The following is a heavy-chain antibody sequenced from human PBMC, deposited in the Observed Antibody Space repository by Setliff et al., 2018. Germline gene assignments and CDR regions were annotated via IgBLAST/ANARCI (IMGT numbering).Heavy chain of an antibody. CDR3: VRSLNSESWTFRY. Sequence: PSETLSLTCTVSGASISSYYWSWIRQPPGKGLEWIGYIYTSGGTNYNPSLKSRVTISVDASKNQFSLKLNSMTAADTAIYYCVRSLNSESWTFRYWSQGILVTVSS. V-gene: IGHV4-4*08. CDR1: GASISSYY. CDR2: IYTSGGT. D-gene: IGHD1-26*01. J-gene: IGHJ4*02.